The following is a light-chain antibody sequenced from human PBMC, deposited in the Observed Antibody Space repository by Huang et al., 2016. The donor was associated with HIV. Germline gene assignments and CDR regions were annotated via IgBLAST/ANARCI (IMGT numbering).Light chain of an antibody. J-gene: IGKJ1*01. CDR2: GAS. Sequence: SPFLSVGDSGTITCRAMQVILNFGALYQQKPGKPPKLLSYGASTLEAGVPSRFSGGGSETEFTLTIRSLQTEDVATYYCQKYSNDPRAFGQGTRVDIK. CDR3: QKYSNDPRA. CDR1: QVILNF. V-gene: IGKV1-27*01.